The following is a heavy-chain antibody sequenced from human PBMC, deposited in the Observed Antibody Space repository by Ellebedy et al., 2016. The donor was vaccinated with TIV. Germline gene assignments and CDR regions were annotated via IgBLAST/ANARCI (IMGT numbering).Heavy chain of an antibody. D-gene: IGHD1-26*01. CDR1: GYSFTSYW. V-gene: IGHV5-51*01. CDR2: IYPGDSDT. Sequence: GESLKISXKGSGYSFTSYWIGWVRQMPGKGLEWVGIIYPGDSDTRYSPSFQGQVTISADKSISTAYLQWSSLKASDTAMYYCARQGGSYRNPYWYLDLWGRGTLVTVSS. CDR3: ARQGGSYRNPYWYLDL. J-gene: IGHJ2*01.